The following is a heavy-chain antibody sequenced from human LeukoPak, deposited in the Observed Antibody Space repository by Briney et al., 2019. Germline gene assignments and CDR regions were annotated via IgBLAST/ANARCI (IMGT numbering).Heavy chain of an antibody. J-gene: IGHJ5*02. D-gene: IGHD4-17*01. CDR2: INPNSVGT. Sequence: ASVKVSCKASGYTFTGYYMHWVRQAPGQGLEWMGRINPNSVGTNYAQKFHGRVTMTRDTSISTAYMKLSRLRSDDTAVYYCARGLGDDYGDNNWFDPWGQGTLVTVSS. V-gene: IGHV1-2*06. CDR1: GYTFTGYY. CDR3: ARGLGDDYGDNNWFDP.